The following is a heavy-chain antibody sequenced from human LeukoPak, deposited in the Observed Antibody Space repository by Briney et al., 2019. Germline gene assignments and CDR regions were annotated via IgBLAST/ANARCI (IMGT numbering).Heavy chain of an antibody. CDR3: AKGGYYDILTGYYPPFDY. J-gene: IGHJ4*02. CDR1: GFTFSSYG. D-gene: IGHD3-9*01. Sequence: GRSLRLSCAASGFTFSSYGMHWVRQAPGKGLEWVAVISYDGSNKYYADSVKGRFTISRDNSKNTLYLQMNSLRAEDTAVYYSAKGGYYDILTGYYPPFDYWGQGTLVTVSS. CDR2: ISYDGSNK. V-gene: IGHV3-30*18.